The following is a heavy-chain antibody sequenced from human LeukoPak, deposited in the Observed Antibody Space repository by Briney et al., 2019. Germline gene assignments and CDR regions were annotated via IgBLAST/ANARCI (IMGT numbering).Heavy chain of an antibody. D-gene: IGHD1-20*01. CDR2: IYSGGST. J-gene: IGHJ4*02. V-gene: IGHV3-66*01. CDR1: GFTFSSYA. CDR3: ARDLNWNGDY. Sequence: GGSLRLSCATSGFTFSSYAMSWVRQAPGKGLEWVSVIYSGGSTYYADSVKGRFTISRDNSKNTLYLQMNSLRAEDTAVYYCARDLNWNGDYWGQGTLVTVSS.